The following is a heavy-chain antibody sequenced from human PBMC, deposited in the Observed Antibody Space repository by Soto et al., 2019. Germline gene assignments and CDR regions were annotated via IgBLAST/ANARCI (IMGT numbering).Heavy chain of an antibody. V-gene: IGHV3-23*01. CDR1: GFTFSSYA. D-gene: IGHD3-10*01. J-gene: IGHJ4*02. Sequence: PGGSLRLSCAASGFTFSSYAKSWVRQAPGKGLEWVSAISGSGGSTYYADSVKGRFTISRDNSKNTLYLQMNSLRAEDTAVYYCAKDHYYGSGSPFDYWGQGTLVTVSS. CDR3: AKDHYYGSGSPFDY. CDR2: ISGSGGST.